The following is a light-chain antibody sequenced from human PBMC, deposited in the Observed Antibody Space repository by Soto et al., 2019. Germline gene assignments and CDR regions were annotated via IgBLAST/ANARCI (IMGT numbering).Light chain of an antibody. CDR1: ISDIGDYDY. V-gene: IGLV2-14*01. CDR2: DVT. Sequence: QSALTQPASVSGSPGQSITISCTGTISDIGDYDYVSWYQHLPGKAPTLLIFDVTHRPSGVSDRFSGSKSGNTASLTISGVRPEDEADYYCCSYTDSALDVVFGGGTKLTVL. J-gene: IGLJ2*01. CDR3: CSYTDSALDVV.